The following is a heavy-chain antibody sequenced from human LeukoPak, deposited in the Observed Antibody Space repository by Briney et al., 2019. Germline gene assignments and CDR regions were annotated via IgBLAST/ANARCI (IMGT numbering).Heavy chain of an antibody. J-gene: IGHJ3*01. Sequence: PGRSLRLSCAPSGHIFSNYGMHWARQAPGKGLEWVTVIWYDGSNKYYADSVKGRFTISRDNSKNAVYLQTNNLRAEDTAVYYCSRGYSSSSGVFDLWGQGTMVTVSS. CDR1: GHIFSNYG. CDR3: SRGYSSSSGVFDL. CDR2: IWYDGSNK. D-gene: IGHD6-6*01. V-gene: IGHV3-33*01.